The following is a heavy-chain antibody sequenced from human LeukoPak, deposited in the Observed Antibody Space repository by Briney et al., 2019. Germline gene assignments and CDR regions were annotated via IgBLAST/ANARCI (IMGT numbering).Heavy chain of an antibody. J-gene: IGHJ6*03. CDR2: ISAYNGNT. CDR1: GYTFTSYG. V-gene: IGHV1-18*01. D-gene: IGHD6-13*01. CDR3: ARGLAAAAYYYYYYMDV. Sequence: ASVKVSCKASGYTFTSYGISWVRQAPGQGLEWMGWISAYNGNTNYAQKLQGRVTMTTDTSTSTAYMELRSLRSDDTAVYYCARGLAAAAYYYYYYMDVWGKGTTVTASS.